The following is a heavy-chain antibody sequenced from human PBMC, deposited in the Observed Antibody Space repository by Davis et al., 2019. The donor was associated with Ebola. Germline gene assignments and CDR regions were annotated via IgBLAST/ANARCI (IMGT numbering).Heavy chain of an antibody. V-gene: IGHV1-2*02. CDR2: INPNSGGT. D-gene: IGHD3-22*01. Sequence: AASVHVSCLASRYTFTGYYLHWVRQAPGQGLEWMGWINPNSGGTNYAQKFQGRVTMTRDTSISTAYMELSRLRSDDTAVYYCARDCDDSSGYDAFDIWGQGTMVTVSS. CDR1: RYTFTGYY. J-gene: IGHJ3*02. CDR3: ARDCDDSSGYDAFDI.